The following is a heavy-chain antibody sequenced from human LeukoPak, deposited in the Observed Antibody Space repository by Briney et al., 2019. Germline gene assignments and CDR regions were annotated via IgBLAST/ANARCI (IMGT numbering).Heavy chain of an antibody. CDR2: IKSKTDGGTT. V-gene: IGHV3-15*01. CDR1: GFTFSNAW. D-gene: IGHD2-2*01. J-gene: IGHJ4*02. Sequence: MPGGSLRLSCAASGFTFSNAWMSWVRQAPGKGLEWVGRIKSKTDGGTTDYAAPVKGRFTISRDDSKNTLYLQMNSLKTEDTAVYYCTTGDIVVVPAAETGDFDYWGQGTLVTVSS. CDR3: TTGDIVVVPAAETGDFDY.